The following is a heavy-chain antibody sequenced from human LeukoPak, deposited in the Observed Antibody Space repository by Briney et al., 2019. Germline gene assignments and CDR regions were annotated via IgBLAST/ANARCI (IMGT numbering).Heavy chain of an antibody. CDR3: AKDIGALYDYVWGSYRPTGWFDP. D-gene: IGHD3-16*02. CDR2: ISGSGGST. Sequence: GGSLRLSCAASGFTFSSYAMSWVRQAPGKGLEWVSAISGSGGSTYYADSVKGRFTISRDNSKNTLYLQMNSLRAEDTAVYYCAKDIGALYDYVWGSYRPTGWFDPWGQGTLVTVSS. V-gene: IGHV3-23*01. CDR1: GFTFSSYA. J-gene: IGHJ5*02.